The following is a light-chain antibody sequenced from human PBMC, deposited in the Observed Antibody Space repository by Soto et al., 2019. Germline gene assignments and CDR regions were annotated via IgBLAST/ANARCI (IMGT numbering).Light chain of an antibody. CDR2: QSS. J-gene: IGKJ1*01. CDR3: MQFAHFPRT. CDR1: QSLVYSDGNTY. Sequence: DVVLTQTPLSSPVTLGQPASISCRSSQSLVYSDGNTYLSWLQQRPGQPPRLLIYQSSNRFSGVPDRFSGSGAGTDFTLKISRVEAEEVGVYYCMQFAHFPRTFGQGTKLEI. V-gene: IGKV2-24*01.